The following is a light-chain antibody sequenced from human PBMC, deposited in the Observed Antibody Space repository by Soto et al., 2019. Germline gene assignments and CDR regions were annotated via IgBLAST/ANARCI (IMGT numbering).Light chain of an antibody. J-gene: IGKJ1*01. V-gene: IGKV3-15*01. CDR3: QQYNDCSPVT. Sequence: EIVMTQSPATLSVSPGERATLSCRASQSISSNLAWYQQKPGQAPRLLIYGASTRATGIPARFSGSGSGTEFTLAITSLESEDCAVYFCQQYNDCSPVTFGQGTTVESK. CDR1: QSISSN. CDR2: GAS.